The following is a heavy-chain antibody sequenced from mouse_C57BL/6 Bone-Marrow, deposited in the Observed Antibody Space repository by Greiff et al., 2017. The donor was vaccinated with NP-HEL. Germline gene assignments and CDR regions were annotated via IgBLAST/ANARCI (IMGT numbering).Heavy chain of an antibody. J-gene: IGHJ2*01. CDR1: GFNIKDDY. Sequence: EVQGVESGAELVRPGASVKLSCTASGFNIKDDYMHWVKQRPEQGLEWIGWIDPENGDTEYASKFQGKATITADTSSNTAYLQLSSLTSEDTAVYYCTTNLYDYEDFDYWGQGTTLTVSS. V-gene: IGHV14-4*01. CDR2: IDPENGDT. D-gene: IGHD2-4*01. CDR3: TTNLYDYEDFDY.